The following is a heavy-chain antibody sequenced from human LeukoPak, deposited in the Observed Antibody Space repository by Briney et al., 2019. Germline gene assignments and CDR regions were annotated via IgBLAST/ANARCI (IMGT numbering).Heavy chain of an antibody. D-gene: IGHD2-2*01. Sequence: GESLKISCKGSGYSFTSCWIGWVRQMPGKGLEYMGIINPSDSETRYSPSFQGQVTISADKSINTAYLQWSSLKASDTAMYFCARDRYCYSSSCYFDHWGQGTLVTVSP. CDR3: ARDRYCYSSSCYFDH. CDR1: GYSFTSCW. J-gene: IGHJ4*02. V-gene: IGHV5-51*01. CDR2: INPSDSET.